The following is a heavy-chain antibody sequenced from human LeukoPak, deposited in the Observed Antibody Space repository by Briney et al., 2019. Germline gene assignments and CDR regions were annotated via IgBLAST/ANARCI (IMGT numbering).Heavy chain of an antibody. J-gene: IGHJ4*02. CDR2: IIPIFGTA. CDR3: ARERGRGYSYGYSFDY. V-gene: IGHV1-69*13. Sequence: GAPVKVSCKASGGTFSSYAISWVRQAPGQGLEWMGGIIPIFGTANYAQKFQGRVTITADESTSTAYVELSSLRSEDTAVYYCARERGRGYSYGYSFDYWGQGTLVTVSS. D-gene: IGHD5-18*01. CDR1: GGTFSSYA.